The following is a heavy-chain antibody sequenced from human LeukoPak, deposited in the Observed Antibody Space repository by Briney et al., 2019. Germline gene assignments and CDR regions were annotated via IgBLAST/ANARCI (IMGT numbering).Heavy chain of an antibody. V-gene: IGHV1-2*06. CDR2: INPNSGGT. D-gene: IGHD5-18*01. CDR1: GYTFTGYY. CDR3: ARARGYSYGIDY. Sequence: ASVKVSCKASGYTFTGYYMHWVRQAPGQGLEWMGRINPNSGGTYYAQKFQGRVTMTRDTSISTAYMELSRLRSDDTAVYYCARARGYSYGIDYWGQGTLVTVSS. J-gene: IGHJ4*02.